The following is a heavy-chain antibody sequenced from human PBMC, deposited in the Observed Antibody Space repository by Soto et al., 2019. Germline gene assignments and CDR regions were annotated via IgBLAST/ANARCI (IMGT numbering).Heavy chain of an antibody. J-gene: IGHJ5*02. Sequence: GGSLRLSCAASGFTISTFAMTWVRQAPGKGLERVSGVTGSGGQIHYADSVKGRFTISKDNSKNTLYLQMSNLREEDTALYYCAKDAVYKDGLWLMDSWGQGTLVTVS. V-gene: IGHV3-23*01. CDR3: AKDAVYKDGLWLMDS. CDR1: GFTISTFA. D-gene: IGHD2-21*01. CDR2: VTGSGGQI.